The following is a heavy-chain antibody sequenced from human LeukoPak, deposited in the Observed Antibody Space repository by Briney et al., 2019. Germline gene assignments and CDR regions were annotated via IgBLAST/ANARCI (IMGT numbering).Heavy chain of an antibody. V-gene: IGHV3-64D*06. CDR3: VKSYYDSSGYYYVRCFDY. CDR2: ISSNGGST. Sequence: GGSLSLSCSASGFTFSSYAMHWVRQAPGKGLEYVSAISSNGGSTYYADSVKGRFTISRDNSKNTLYLQMSSLRAEDTAVYYCVKSYYDSSGYYYVRCFDYWGQGTLVTVSS. J-gene: IGHJ4*02. D-gene: IGHD3-22*01. CDR1: GFTFSSYA.